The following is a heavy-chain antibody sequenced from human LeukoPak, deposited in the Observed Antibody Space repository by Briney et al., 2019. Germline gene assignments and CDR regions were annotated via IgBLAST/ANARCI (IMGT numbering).Heavy chain of an antibody. V-gene: IGHV4-39*01. CDR2: IYYSGST. Sequence: SETLSLTCTVSGGSISSSSYYWGWIRQPPGKGLEWIGSIYYSGSTYYNPSLKSRVTISVDTSKNQFSLKLSSATAADTAVYYCARLGRGGFDDAFDIWGQGTMVTVSS. CDR3: ARLGRGGFDDAFDI. CDR1: GGSISSSSYY. J-gene: IGHJ3*02. D-gene: IGHD3-16*01.